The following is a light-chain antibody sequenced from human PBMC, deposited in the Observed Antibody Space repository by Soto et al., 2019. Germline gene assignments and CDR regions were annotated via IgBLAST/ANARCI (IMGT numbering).Light chain of an antibody. CDR2: DAS. V-gene: IGKV3-11*01. CDR3: QQRSNWPPP. Sequence: SPAALSLSQGVRAANTCRASQSVSSYLAWYQQKPGQAPRLLLYDASNRATGIPARFSGSGSGTDFTLTISSLEPEDFAVYYCQQRSNWPPPFTQGTLLAIK. J-gene: IGKJ5*01. CDR1: QSVSSY.